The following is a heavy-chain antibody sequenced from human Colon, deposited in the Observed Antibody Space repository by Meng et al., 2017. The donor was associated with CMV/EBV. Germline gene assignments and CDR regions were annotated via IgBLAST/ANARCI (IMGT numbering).Heavy chain of an antibody. J-gene: IGHJ5*01. CDR1: GFTFSGYA. D-gene: IGHD5-18*01. V-gene: IGHV3-23*01. Sequence: GESLKISCAASGFTFSGYAMSWVRQAPGKGLEWVSVISGSGGTDRYADSAKGRFTISRDNSKKTLYLEMSSLRVDDTAVYYCAKGGDTSIVTRWFDSWGQGTLVTVSS. CDR3: AKGGDTSIVTRWFDS. CDR2: ISGSGGTD.